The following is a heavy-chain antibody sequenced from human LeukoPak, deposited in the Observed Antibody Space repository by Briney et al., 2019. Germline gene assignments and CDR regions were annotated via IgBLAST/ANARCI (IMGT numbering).Heavy chain of an antibody. CDR3: AKDGPWRAYSSGWSDY. CDR2: ISGSGGST. V-gene: IGHV3-23*01. D-gene: IGHD6-19*01. J-gene: IGHJ4*02. CDR1: GFTFSSYA. Sequence: GGSLRLSCAASGFTFSSYAMSWVRQAPGKGLEWVSAISGSGGSTYYADSVKGRFTISRDNSKNTLYLQMNSLRAEDTAVYYCAKDGPWRAYSSGWSDYWGQGTLVTVSS.